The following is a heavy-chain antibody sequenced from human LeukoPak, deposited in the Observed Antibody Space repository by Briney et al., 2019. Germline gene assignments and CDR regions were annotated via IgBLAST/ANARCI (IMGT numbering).Heavy chain of an antibody. V-gene: IGHV4-30-2*01. D-gene: IGHD3-10*01. CDR1: GGSISSVGYS. J-gene: IGHJ3*02. CDR3: ARVNYYGSGSYFPALDAFDI. Sequence: PSQTLSLTCAVSGGSISSVGYSGSWIRQPPGKGLEWIGYIYHSGSTYYNPSLKSRVTISVHRSKNQFSLKLSSVTAADTAVYYCARVNYYGSGSYFPALDAFDIWGQGTMVTVSS. CDR2: IYHSGST.